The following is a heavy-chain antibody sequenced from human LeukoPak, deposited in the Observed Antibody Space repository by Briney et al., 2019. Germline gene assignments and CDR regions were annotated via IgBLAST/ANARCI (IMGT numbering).Heavy chain of an antibody. J-gene: IGHJ3*02. D-gene: IGHD7-27*01. CDR1: GYSFTSYW. CDR3: ARHLRANWGDDDAFDI. Sequence: GESLKISCQGSGYSFTSYWISWVRQMPGKGLEWMGRIDPSDSYTNYSPSFQGHVTISADKSISTAYLQWSSLKASDTAMYYCARHLRANWGDDDAFDIWGQGIMVTVSS. V-gene: IGHV5-10-1*01. CDR2: IDPSDSYT.